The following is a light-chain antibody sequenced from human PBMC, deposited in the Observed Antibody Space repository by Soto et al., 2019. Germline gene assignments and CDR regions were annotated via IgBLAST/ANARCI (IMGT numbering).Light chain of an antibody. J-gene: IGLJ2*01. Sequence: QSALTQPPSASGSPGQSVTISCTGSSSDVGDYNYVSWYQQPPGKAPKLMIYEVSKRPSGVPDRFSGSKSGNTASLTVSGLQDEDEADYYCSSYAGSKHDVIFGGGTKLTVL. V-gene: IGLV2-8*01. CDR2: EVS. CDR3: SSYAGSKHDVI. CDR1: SSDVGDYNY.